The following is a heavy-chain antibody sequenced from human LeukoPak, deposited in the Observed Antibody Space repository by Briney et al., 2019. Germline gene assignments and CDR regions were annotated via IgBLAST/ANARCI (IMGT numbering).Heavy chain of an antibody. CDR2: ISSSGSTI. CDR1: GFTFSSYE. D-gene: IGHD3-10*02. Sequence: PGGSLRLSCAASGFTFSSYEMNWVRQAPGKGLEWVSYISSSGSTIYYADSVKGRSTISRDNAKNSLYLQMNSLGAEDTAVYYCAELGITMIGGVWGKGTTVTISS. J-gene: IGHJ6*04. CDR3: AELGITMIGGV. V-gene: IGHV3-48*03.